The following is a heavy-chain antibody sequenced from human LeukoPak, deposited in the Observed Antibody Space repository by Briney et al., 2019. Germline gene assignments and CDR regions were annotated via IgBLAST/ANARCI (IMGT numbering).Heavy chain of an antibody. D-gene: IGHD2-2*01. CDR1: GDSVSTNSAA. CDR3: ARELTSSQSDAFDM. CDR2: TYYRSKWYY. Sequence: PSQTLSLTCDISGDSVSTNSAAWNWIRQSPSRGLEWLGRTYYRSKWYYDYAVSVKSRITVNPDTSKDRFSLQLISVTPDDTAVYYCARELTSSQSDAFDMWGQGTMVTVSS. J-gene: IGHJ3*02. V-gene: IGHV6-1*01.